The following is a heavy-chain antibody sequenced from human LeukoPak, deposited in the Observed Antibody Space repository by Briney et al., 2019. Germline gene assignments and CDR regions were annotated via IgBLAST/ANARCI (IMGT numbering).Heavy chain of an antibody. Sequence: SQTLSLTCTVSGGSISSGGYYWSWIRQHPGTGLEWIGYIYYSGSTYYNPSLKSRVTRSVDTSKNQFSLKLSSVTAADTAVYYCARGTGTTRQYYYGMDVWGQGTTVTVSS. V-gene: IGHV4-31*03. CDR1: GGSISSGGYY. CDR2: IYYSGST. CDR3: ARGTGTTRQYYYGMDV. D-gene: IGHD1-7*01. J-gene: IGHJ6*02.